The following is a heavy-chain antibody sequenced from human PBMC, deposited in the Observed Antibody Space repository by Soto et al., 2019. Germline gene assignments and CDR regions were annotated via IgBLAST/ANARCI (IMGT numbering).Heavy chain of an antibody. CDR1: GGSFSGYY. CDR2: INHIGTT. Sequence: QVQLPPWGAGLLRPSETLSLTCAVYGGSFSGYYWSWIRQPPGKGLQWIGKINHIGTTNYNPSLKSRVTISVDTSKNQFSLKLSSVTAADTAVYYCERFDSSGWYFDYWGQGNLVIVSS. D-gene: IGHD6-19*01. J-gene: IGHJ4*02. CDR3: ERFDSSGWYFDY. V-gene: IGHV4-34*01.